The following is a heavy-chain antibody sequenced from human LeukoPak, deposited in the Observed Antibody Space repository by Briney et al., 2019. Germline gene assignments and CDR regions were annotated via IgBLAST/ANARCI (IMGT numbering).Heavy chain of an antibody. D-gene: IGHD1-26*01. CDR2: IYYSGRT. CDR1: GGSISNYY. J-gene: IGHJ5*02. V-gene: IGHV4-59*12. Sequence: SETLSLTCTVSGGSISNYYWIWIRQPPGKGLEWIGYIYYSGRTAYNPSLKSRVTISVDTSKNQFSLKLSSVTAADTAVYYCARVRSGSFDDWFDPWGQGTLVTVSS. CDR3: ARVRSGSFDDWFDP.